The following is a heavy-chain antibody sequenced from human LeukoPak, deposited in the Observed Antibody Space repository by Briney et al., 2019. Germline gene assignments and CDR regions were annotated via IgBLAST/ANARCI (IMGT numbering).Heavy chain of an antibody. D-gene: IGHD3-10*02. CDR1: GFTFSSYG. CDR2: ISGSGSST. CDR3: AELGITMIGGV. Sequence: GGTLRLSCAASGFTFSSYGMSWVRQAPGKGLEWVSEISGSGSSTYYADSVKGRFTISRDNSKNTLYLQMNSLRAEDTAVYYCAELGITMIGGVWGKGTTVTISS. J-gene: IGHJ6*04. V-gene: IGHV3-23*01.